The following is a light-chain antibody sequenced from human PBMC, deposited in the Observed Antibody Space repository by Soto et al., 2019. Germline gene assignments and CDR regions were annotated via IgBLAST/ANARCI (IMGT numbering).Light chain of an antibody. V-gene: IGKV3D-20*01. CDR2: DAS. CDR3: QQYGSSPIT. J-gene: IGKJ5*01. Sequence: EIVLKQSPATLSLSPGERATLSCGASADVSSSYVAWYQQKSGLAPRLLIHDASSRATGIPDRFSGSKSGTEFTLTIRRLEPEDAAVYYCQQYGSSPITFGQGTRLEI. CDR1: ADVSSSY.